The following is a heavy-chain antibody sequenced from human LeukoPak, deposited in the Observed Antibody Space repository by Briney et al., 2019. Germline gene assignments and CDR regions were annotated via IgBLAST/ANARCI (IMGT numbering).Heavy chain of an antibody. Sequence: NPSETLSLTCTVSGGSVSSGSYYWSWIRQPPGKGLEWIGYIYYSGSTNYNPSLKSRVTISVDTSKNQFSLKLSSVTAAGTAVYYCARGTYSSGYYHYYYYGMDVWGQGTTVTVSS. V-gene: IGHV4-61*01. CDR3: ARGTYSSGYYHYYYYGMDV. J-gene: IGHJ6*02. D-gene: IGHD3-22*01. CDR2: IYYSGST. CDR1: GGSVSSGSYY.